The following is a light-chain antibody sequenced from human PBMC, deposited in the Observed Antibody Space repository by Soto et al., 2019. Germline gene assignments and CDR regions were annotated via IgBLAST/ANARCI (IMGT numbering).Light chain of an antibody. CDR3: CSYAGNSTSL. CDR2: DDI. Sequence: QSALTQPASVSGSPGQSITISCTGTSSDVGSYNLVSWYQQHPGKAPKLMIYDDIKRPSDISNRFSGSKSGNTASLTISGLQAEDEADYYCCSYAGNSTSLFGGGTKLTIL. J-gene: IGLJ2*01. CDR1: SSDVGSYNL. V-gene: IGLV2-23*01.